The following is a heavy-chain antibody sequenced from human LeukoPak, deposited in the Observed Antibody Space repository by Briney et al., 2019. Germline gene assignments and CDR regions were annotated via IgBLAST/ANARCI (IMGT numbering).Heavy chain of an antibody. J-gene: IGHJ5*02. V-gene: IGHV4-39*07. CDR1: GGSISSTTYY. D-gene: IGHD6-13*01. Sequence: SETLSLTCTVSGGSISSTTYYWGWIRQPPGKGLEWIGNIYYSGSTYYNPSLKSRVTISVDTSKNQFSLKLSSVTAADTAVYYCARENRYGRAAAQGFDPWGQGTLATVSS. CDR2: IYYSGST. CDR3: ARENRYGRAAAQGFDP.